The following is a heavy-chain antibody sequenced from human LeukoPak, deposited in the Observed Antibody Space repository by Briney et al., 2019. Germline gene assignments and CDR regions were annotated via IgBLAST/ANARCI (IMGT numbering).Heavy chain of an antibody. CDR1: GGSISSYY. Sequence: SETLSLTCTVSGGSISSYYWSWIRQPPGKGLEWIGYIYYSGSTNYNPSLKSRVTISVDTSKNQFSLKLSSVTAADTAVYYCARVSAPQWEPTGYYYMDVWGKGTTVTVSS. CDR3: ARVSAPQWEPTGYYYMDV. D-gene: IGHD1-26*01. CDR2: IYYSGST. J-gene: IGHJ6*03. V-gene: IGHV4-59*01.